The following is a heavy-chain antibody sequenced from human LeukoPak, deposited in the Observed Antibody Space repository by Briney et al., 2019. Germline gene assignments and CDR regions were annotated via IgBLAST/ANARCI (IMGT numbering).Heavy chain of an antibody. Sequence: ASVKVSCKVSGYTLTELSMHWVRQAPGKGLEWMGGFDPEDGETIYAQKFQGRVTMTEDTSTDTAYMELSSLRSEDTAVYYCATGETGLWLPDYRGQGTLVTVSS. V-gene: IGHV1-24*01. CDR1: GYTLTELS. CDR2: FDPEDGET. CDR3: ATGETGLWLPDY. J-gene: IGHJ4*02. D-gene: IGHD4/OR15-4a*01.